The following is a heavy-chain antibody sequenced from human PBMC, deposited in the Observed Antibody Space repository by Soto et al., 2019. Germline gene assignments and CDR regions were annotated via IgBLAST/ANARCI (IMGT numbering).Heavy chain of an antibody. J-gene: IGHJ1*01. CDR1: GYTFTTYY. Sequence: QVQLVQSGAEVKNPGASVKISCKTSGYTFTTYYVHWVRQAPGQGLEWIGWVSPRRGNTKYSQRFQGSVTMTSDTSVTTAYMELTRLTSDDTAMYYCARIEGSASTPGDWGQGTLVAVSS. CDR3: ARIEGSASTPGD. V-gene: IGHV1-2*02. D-gene: IGHD2-2*01. CDR2: VSPRRGNT.